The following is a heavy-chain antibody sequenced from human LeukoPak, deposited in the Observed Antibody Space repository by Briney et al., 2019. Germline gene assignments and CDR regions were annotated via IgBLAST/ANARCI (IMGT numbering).Heavy chain of an antibody. J-gene: IGHJ4*02. CDR3: ARDSSPEGFDY. D-gene: IGHD6-13*01. CDR2: IIPTLGIA. CDR1: GGTFSSYT. Sequence: GASVKVSCKASGGTFSSYTISWVRQAPGQGLEWMGRIIPTLGIANYAQKFQGRVTITADKSTSTAYMELSSLRSEDTAVYYCARDSSPEGFDYWGQGTLVTVSS. V-gene: IGHV1-69*04.